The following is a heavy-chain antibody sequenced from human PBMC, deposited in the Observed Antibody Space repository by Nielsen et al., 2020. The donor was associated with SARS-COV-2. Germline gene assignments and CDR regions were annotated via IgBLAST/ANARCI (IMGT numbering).Heavy chain of an antibody. Sequence: GESLKISCAASGFTFSSYSMNWVRQAPGKGLEWVSAISGSGGSTYYADSVKGRFTISRDNSKNTLYLQMNSLRAEDTAVYYCAKWPVFGVVNPYYFDYWGQGTLVTVSS. V-gene: IGHV3-23*01. CDR3: AKWPVFGVVNPYYFDY. D-gene: IGHD3-3*01. J-gene: IGHJ4*02. CDR1: GFTFSSYS. CDR2: ISGSGGST.